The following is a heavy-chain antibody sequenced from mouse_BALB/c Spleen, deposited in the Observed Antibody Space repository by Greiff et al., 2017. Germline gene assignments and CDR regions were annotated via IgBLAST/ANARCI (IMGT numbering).Heavy chain of an antibody. CDR3: ARATTVVATRYAMDY. V-gene: IGHV5-17*02. CDR1: GFTFSSFG. J-gene: IGHJ4*01. Sequence: EVKVVESGGGLVQPGGSRKLSCAASGFTFSSFGMHWVRQAPEKGLEWVAYISSGSSTIYYADTVKGRFTISRDNPKNTLFLQMTSLRSEDTAMYYCARATTVVATRYAMDYWGQGTSVTVSS. D-gene: IGHD1-1*01. CDR2: ISSGSSTI.